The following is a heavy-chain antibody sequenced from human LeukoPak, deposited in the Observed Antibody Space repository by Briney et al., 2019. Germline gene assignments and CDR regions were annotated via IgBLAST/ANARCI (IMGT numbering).Heavy chain of an antibody. Sequence: GASVKVSCKASGGTFSSYAISWVRQAPGQGLEWMGGIIPIFGTANYAQKFQGRVTITADGSTSTAYMELSSLRSEDTAVYYCARGYSGSYYTPSDYYYGMDVWGQGTTVTVSS. V-gene: IGHV1-69*13. D-gene: IGHD1-26*01. CDR1: GGTFSSYA. CDR3: ARGYSGSYYTPSDYYYGMDV. CDR2: IIPIFGTA. J-gene: IGHJ6*02.